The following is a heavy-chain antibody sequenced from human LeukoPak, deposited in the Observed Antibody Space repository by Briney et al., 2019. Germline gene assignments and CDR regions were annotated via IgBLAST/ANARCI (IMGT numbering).Heavy chain of an antibody. Sequence: SVKVSCKASGGTFSSYAISWVRQAPGQGLEWMGGIIPIFGTANYAQKFQGRVTITTDESTSTAYMELSSLRSEDTAVYYCARVPHPSGYPYYFXXWGQGTLVT. CDR3: ARVPHPSGYPYYFXX. J-gene: IGHJ4*02. D-gene: IGHD3-22*01. V-gene: IGHV1-69*05. CDR1: GGTFSSYA. CDR2: IIPIFGTA.